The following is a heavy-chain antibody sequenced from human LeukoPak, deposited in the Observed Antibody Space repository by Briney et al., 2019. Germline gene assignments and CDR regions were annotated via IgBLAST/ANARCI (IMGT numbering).Heavy chain of an antibody. CDR2: IYSGGST. Sequence: GGSLRLSCAASGFTVSSNYMSRVRQAPGKGLEWVSVIYSGGSTYYADSVKGRFTISRDNSKNTMYLQMNSLRAEDTAVYYCARGALYCSSTSCSLDYWGQGTLVTVSS. J-gene: IGHJ4*02. CDR1: GFTVSSNY. V-gene: IGHV3-53*01. D-gene: IGHD2-2*01. CDR3: ARGALYCSSTSCSLDY.